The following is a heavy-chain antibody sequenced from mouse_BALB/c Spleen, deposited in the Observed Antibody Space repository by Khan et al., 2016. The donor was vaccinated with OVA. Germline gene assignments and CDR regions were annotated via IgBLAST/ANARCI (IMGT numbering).Heavy chain of an antibody. V-gene: IGHV1-69*02. CDR1: GYTFTSYW. CDR2: IDPSDSYT. CDR3: ARSSYYNYFDY. D-gene: IGHD2-12*01. J-gene: IGHJ2*01. Sequence: QVQLQQPGAELVKPGASVKLSCKASGYTFTSYWMHWVKQRPGQGLEWIGEIDPSDSYTNYNQKFKGKATLTVDKSSNTAYMQLSSLTSEDSAVYYCARSSYYNYFDYWGQGTTLTVSS.